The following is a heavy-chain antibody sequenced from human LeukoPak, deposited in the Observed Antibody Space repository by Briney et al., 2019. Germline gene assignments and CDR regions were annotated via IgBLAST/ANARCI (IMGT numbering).Heavy chain of an antibody. J-gene: IGHJ4*02. Sequence: GGSLRLSCAASGVTFSSYSMNLVRQAPGKGLGWVSSISSSISYIYYADSVKGRFTISRDNAKNSLYLQMNSLRAEDTAVYYCARGGSASGAPSSFDYWGQGTLVTVSS. CDR2: ISSSISYI. V-gene: IGHV3-21*01. CDR3: ARGGSASGAPSSFDY. CDR1: GVTFSSYS. D-gene: IGHD1-26*01.